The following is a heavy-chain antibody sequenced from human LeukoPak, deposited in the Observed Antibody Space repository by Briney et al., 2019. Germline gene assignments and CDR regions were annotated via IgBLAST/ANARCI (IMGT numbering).Heavy chain of an antibody. D-gene: IGHD3-3*01. J-gene: IGHJ4*02. V-gene: IGHV3-23*01. CDR2: ISGSGGST. Sequence: GGSLRLSCAASGFTFSSYSMNWVRQAPGKGLEWVSAISGSGGSTYYADSVKGRFTISRDNSKNTLYLQMNSLRAEDTAVYYCAKDRGLRFLEWLLRTLFDYWGQGTLVTVSS. CDR3: AKDRGLRFLEWLLRTLFDY. CDR1: GFTFSSYS.